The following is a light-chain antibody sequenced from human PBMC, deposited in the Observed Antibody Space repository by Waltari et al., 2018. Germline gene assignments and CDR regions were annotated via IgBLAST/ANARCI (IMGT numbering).Light chain of an antibody. CDR2: DVT. CDR3: SSYISGVTLYV. V-gene: IGLV2-14*03. Sequence: ASVSGSPGQSITISCTGTSSDVGASNYVSWYQQHPGKAPKLMIYDVTKRPSGVSGRFSGSKSGNTASLTISGLQAEDEADYYCSSYISGVTLYVFGTGTKVTVL. CDR1: SSDVGASNY. J-gene: IGLJ1*01.